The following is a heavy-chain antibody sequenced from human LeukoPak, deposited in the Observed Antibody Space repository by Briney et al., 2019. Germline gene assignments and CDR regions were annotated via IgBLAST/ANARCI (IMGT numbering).Heavy chain of an antibody. CDR2: IYNSGST. Sequence: SETLSLTCTVSGYSISSGYYWGWIRQAPGKGLEWIGSIYNSGSTYYNPSLKSRVTISVDMSKNQFSLKMSSVTAADTAVYYCARSGPMVFFDPWGQGTLVTVSS. V-gene: IGHV4-38-2*02. J-gene: IGHJ5*02. D-gene: IGHD3-10*01. CDR3: ARSGPMVFFDP. CDR1: GYSISSGYY.